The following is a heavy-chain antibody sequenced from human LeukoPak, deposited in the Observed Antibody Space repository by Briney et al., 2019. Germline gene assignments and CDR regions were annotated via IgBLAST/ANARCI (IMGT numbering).Heavy chain of an antibody. CDR3: AMVVKGIAVAGYFDY. J-gene: IGHJ4*01. CDR1: GFTFSSYG. V-gene: IGHV3-30*03. D-gene: IGHD6-19*01. Sequence: GGSLRLSCAASGFTFSSYGMHGVRQAPGKGLEWVAVIYYDGSNKYYADSVKGRFTISRDNSKNTLYLQMNSLRAEDTAVYYCAMVVKGIAVAGYFDYSGHGALVTVSS. CDR2: IYYDGSNK.